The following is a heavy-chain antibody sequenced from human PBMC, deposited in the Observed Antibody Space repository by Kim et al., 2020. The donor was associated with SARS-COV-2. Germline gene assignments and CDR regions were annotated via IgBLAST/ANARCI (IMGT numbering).Heavy chain of an antibody. CDR1: GGTFSSYA. D-gene: IGHD6-13*01. J-gene: IGHJ4*02. V-gene: IGHV1-69*13. CDR3: ARDLVSGIAAAHN. CDR2: IIPIFGTA. Sequence: SVKVSCKASGGTFSSYAISWVRQAPGQGLEWMGGIIPIFGTANYAQKFQGRVTITADESTSTAYMELSSLRSEDTAVYYCARDLVSGIAAAHNWGQGTLVTVSS.